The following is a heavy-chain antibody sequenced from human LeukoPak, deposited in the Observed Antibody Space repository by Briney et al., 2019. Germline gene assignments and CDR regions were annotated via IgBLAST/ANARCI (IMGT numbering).Heavy chain of an antibody. CDR3: AKAGYSSGWYGDWFDP. CDR2: ISGSGGST. D-gene: IGHD6-19*01. Sequence: TGGSLRLSCAASGFTFSSYAMSWVRQAPGKGLEWVSAISGSGGSTYYADSVKGRFTISRDNSKNTLYLRMNSLRAEDTAVYYCAKAGYSSGWYGDWFDPWGQGTLVTVSS. J-gene: IGHJ5*02. V-gene: IGHV3-23*01. CDR1: GFTFSSYA.